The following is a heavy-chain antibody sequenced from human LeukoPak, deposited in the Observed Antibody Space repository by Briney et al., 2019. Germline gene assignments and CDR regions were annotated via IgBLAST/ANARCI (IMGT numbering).Heavy chain of an antibody. D-gene: IGHD4-23*01. CDR3: ARDSGNSAIDY. CDR1: GFTFSSYA. J-gene: IGHJ4*02. CDR2: IYSDGST. V-gene: IGHV3-23*03. Sequence: PGGSLRLSCAASGFTFSSYAMTWVRQAPGRGLEWVSLIYSDGSTYYADSVKGRFTISRDNSKNTLYLQINSLRAEDTAVYYCARDSGNSAIDYWGQGTLVTVSS.